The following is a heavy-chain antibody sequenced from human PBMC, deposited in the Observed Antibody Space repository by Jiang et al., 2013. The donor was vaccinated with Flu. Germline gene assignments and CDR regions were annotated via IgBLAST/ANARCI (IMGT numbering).Heavy chain of an antibody. Sequence: SGAEVKKPGSSVKVSCKASGGTFSSYAISWVRQAPGQGLEWMGGIIPIFGTANYAQKFQGRVTITADKSTSTAYMELSSLRSEDTAVYYCSLQHWGGPSLGYYYYMDVWGKGTTVTVSS. CDR2: IIPIFGTA. J-gene: IGHJ6*03. CDR3: SLQHWGGPSLGYYYYMDV. CDR1: GGTFSSYA. V-gene: IGHV1-69*06. D-gene: IGHD7-27*01.